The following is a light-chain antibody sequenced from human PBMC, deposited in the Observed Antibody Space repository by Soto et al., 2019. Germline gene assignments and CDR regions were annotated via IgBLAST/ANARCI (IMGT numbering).Light chain of an antibody. CDR1: QDVGRY. V-gene: IGKV1-8*01. CDR2: GAS. CDR3: QHYKNYPWT. Sequence: AIRMTQSPSSLSASAGDRVAIACRASQDVGRYLAWYQQKPGQAPKLLIYGASTLQSGVPSRFSGGGSGTDFTLSIRCLHSECFATYYCQHYKNYPWTFGQGTKVEIK. J-gene: IGKJ1*01.